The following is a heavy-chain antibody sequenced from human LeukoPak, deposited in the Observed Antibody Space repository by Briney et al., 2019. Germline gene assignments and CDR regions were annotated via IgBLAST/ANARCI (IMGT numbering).Heavy chain of an antibody. D-gene: IGHD6-19*01. CDR2: IYYSGST. J-gene: IGHJ4*02. V-gene: IGHV4-39*01. Sequence: SETLSLTCTVSGGSIRGSSYYWGWIRQPPGKGLEWIGSIYYSGSTYYNASLKSRGTISVDTSKNQFSLKLNSVTAADTAVYFCARQVVAVAGTGYFDYWGQGTLVTVSS. CDR3: ARQVVAVAGTGYFDY. CDR1: GGSIRGSSYY.